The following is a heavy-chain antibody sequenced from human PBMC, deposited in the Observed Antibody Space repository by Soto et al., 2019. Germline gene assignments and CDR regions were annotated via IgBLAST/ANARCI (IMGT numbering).Heavy chain of an antibody. CDR1: GGPMNNYY. CDR3: ARQGFGELHGLVDV. CDR2: MGYNGFT. D-gene: IGHD3-10*01. J-gene: IGHJ6*02. Sequence: QVQLQESGPGLVKPSETLSLTCTISGGPMNNYYCSWFRQPRGQGLEWIGYMGYNGFTRYNPSLRRRVAISLDTAKNQLSLNLSSVSAADTALYYCARQGFGELHGLVDVWGQGITVTVSS. V-gene: IGHV4-59*08.